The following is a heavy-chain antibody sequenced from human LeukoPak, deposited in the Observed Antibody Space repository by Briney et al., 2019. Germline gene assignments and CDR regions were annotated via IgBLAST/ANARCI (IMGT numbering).Heavy chain of an antibody. J-gene: IGHJ5*02. CDR1: GGSISSYY. CDR2: IYTSGST. Sequence: SETLSLTCTVSGGSISSYYWSWIRQPPGKGLEWIGRIYTSGSTNYNPSLKSRVTMSVDTSKNQFSLKLSSVTAADTAVYYCARDGSSSTMVRGVIIHNWFDPWGQGTLVTVSS. CDR3: ARDGSSSTMVRGVIIHNWFDP. V-gene: IGHV4-4*07. D-gene: IGHD3-10*01.